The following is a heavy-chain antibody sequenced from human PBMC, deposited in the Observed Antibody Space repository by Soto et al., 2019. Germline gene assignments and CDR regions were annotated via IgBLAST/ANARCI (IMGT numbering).Heavy chain of an antibody. CDR1: GFTFSSYG. CDR2: ISYDGSNK. V-gene: IGHV3-30*18. J-gene: IGHJ6*02. Sequence: QVQLVESGGGVVQPGRSLRLSCAASGFTFSSYGMHWVRQAPGKGLEWVAVISYDGSNKYYADSVKGRFTISRDNSKNXLXXQMNSLRAEDTAVYYWAKRLEWELLHGDYYYGMDVWGQGNTVTVSS. D-gene: IGHD1-26*01. CDR3: AKRLEWELLHGDYYYGMDV.